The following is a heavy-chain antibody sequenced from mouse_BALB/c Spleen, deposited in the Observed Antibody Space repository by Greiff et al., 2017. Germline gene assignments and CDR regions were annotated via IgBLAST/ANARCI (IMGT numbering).Heavy chain of an antibody. D-gene: IGHD2-3*01. CDR3: ARGYDGYY. CDR1: GYSITSGYY. Sequence: EVKLQESGPGLVKPSQSLSLTCSVTGYSITSGYYWNWIRQFPGNKLEWMGYISYDGSNNYNPSLKNRISITRDTSKNQFFLKLNSVTTEDTATYYCARGYDGYYWGQGTSVTVSS. V-gene: IGHV3-6*02. J-gene: IGHJ4*01. CDR2: ISYDGSN.